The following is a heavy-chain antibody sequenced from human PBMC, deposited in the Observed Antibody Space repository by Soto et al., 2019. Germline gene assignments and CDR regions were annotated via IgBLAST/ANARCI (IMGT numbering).Heavy chain of an antibody. V-gene: IGHV3-15*07. CDR1: DFTFINAW. D-gene: IGHD2-15*01. J-gene: IGHJ3*02. CDR3: TTDHRPPTPLHASDI. Sequence: SLRLAWVASDFTFINAWMSWVRQAPGKGLEWVGRIRSIADGGSTEYAAPVKGRFSISRDDSQDTLSLQMNSLTTEDTAVYYCTTDHRPPTPLHASDIWGQGTMVTVSS. CDR2: IRSIADGGST.